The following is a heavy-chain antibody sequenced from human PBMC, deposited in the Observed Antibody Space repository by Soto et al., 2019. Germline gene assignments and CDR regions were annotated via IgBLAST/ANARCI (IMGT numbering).Heavy chain of an antibody. CDR3: AKDLGIAVAGNYFDY. CDR1: GSTFDGYA. Sequence: GGSLRLSCAASGSTFDGYAMHWVRQAPGKGLEWVSGISWNSGSIGYADSVKGRFTISRDNAKNSLYLQMNSLRAEDTALYYCAKDLGIAVAGNYFDYWGQGTLVTVSS. CDR2: ISWNSGSI. D-gene: IGHD6-19*01. V-gene: IGHV3-9*01. J-gene: IGHJ4*02.